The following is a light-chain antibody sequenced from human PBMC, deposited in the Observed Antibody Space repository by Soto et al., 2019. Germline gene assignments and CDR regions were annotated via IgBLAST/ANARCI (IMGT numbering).Light chain of an antibody. CDR1: YDISSS. CDR3: QQYYTYPFT. CDR2: DSS. Sequence: DIQLTQSPSFLSASVEDRVTISCRASYDISSSLAWYQQEPGKPPKLLIYDSSTLQTGVPSRFTGSGSGRKFTLTISGLQFGDFATYYCQQYYTYPFTFGPGTRV. J-gene: IGKJ3*01. V-gene: IGKV1-9*01.